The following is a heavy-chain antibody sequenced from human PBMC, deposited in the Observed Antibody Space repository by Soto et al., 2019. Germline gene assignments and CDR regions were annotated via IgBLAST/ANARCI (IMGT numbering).Heavy chain of an antibody. V-gene: IGHV4-61*01. CDR1: GGSVSSGSYY. Sequence: SETLSLTCTVSGGSVSSGSYYWSWIRQPPGKGLEWIGYIYYSGSTNYNPSLKSRVTISVDTSKNQFSLKLSSVTAADTAVYYCARDSYGDYTFDYWGQGTLVTVSS. CDR2: IYYSGST. CDR3: ARDSYGDYTFDY. J-gene: IGHJ4*02. D-gene: IGHD4-17*01.